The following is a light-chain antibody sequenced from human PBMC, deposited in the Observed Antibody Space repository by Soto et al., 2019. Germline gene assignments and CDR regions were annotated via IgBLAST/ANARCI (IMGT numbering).Light chain of an antibody. CDR2: SNN. CDR3: AAWDDSLNGWV. J-gene: IGLJ3*02. V-gene: IGLV1-44*01. Sequence: QSVLTQPPSASGTHGQRVTISCSGSSSNIGSNTVNWYQQLPGTAPTLLIYSNNQRPSGVPDRFSGSKSGTSASLAISGLQSEDEADYYCAAWDDSLNGWVFGGGTKLTVL. CDR1: SSNIGSNT.